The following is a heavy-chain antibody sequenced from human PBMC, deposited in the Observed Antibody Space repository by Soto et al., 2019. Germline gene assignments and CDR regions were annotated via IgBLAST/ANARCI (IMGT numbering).Heavy chain of an antibody. CDR3: XXXXXXXXLLEGATNXXXDP. Sequence: QLQLQESGPRLVKPSETLSLMCTVSGDSIRSSTYYWGWIRQSPGKGLEWIGSMFYSGTTYNNPSLKSRVTISVDXXXXQFSLKLSSVTXXDXXXXXXXXXXXXXXLLEGATNXXXDPWGQXT. D-gene: IGHD3-10*01. V-gene: IGHV4-39*01. CDR1: GDSIRSSTYY. CDR2: MFYSGTT. J-gene: IGHJ5*02.